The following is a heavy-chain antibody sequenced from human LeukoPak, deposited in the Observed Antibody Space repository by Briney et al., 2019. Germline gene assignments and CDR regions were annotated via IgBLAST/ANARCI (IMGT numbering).Heavy chain of an antibody. CDR1: GFTFSSYS. V-gene: IGHV3-48*04. J-gene: IGHJ4*02. CDR3: ASTIWFGELIDY. D-gene: IGHD3-10*01. CDR2: ISSSSNI. Sequence: GGSLRLSCAASGFTFSSYSMNWVRQAPGKGLVWVSYISSSSNIYYADSVKGRFTISRDNAKNSLYLQMNSLRAEDTAVYYCASTIWFGELIDYWGQGTLVTVSS.